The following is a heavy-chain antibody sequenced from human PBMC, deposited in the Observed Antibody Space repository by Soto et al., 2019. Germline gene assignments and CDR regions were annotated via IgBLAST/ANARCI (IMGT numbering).Heavy chain of an antibody. CDR3: ARDRVPYCSGRSCPLDY. V-gene: IGHV3-7*01. CDR1: GFTFSSYW. CDR2: IKQDGSEK. D-gene: IGHD2-15*01. Sequence: GSLRLSCAASGFTFSSYWMSWVRQAPGKGLEWVANIKQDGSEKYYVDSVKGRFTISRDNAKNSLYLQMNSLRAEDTAVYYCARDRVPYCSGRSCPLDYWGQGTLVTVSS. J-gene: IGHJ4*02.